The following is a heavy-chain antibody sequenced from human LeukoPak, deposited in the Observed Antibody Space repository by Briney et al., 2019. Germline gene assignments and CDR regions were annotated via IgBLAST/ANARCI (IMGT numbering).Heavy chain of an antibody. Sequence: PGESLRLSCVASGFTFSNAWMNWARQALGKGLEWVASINHNGNVNYYVDSVKGRFTISRDNAKNSLYLQMSNLRAEDTAVYFCARGGGLDVWGQGATVTVSS. J-gene: IGHJ6*02. CDR3: ARGGGLDV. V-gene: IGHV3-7*03. D-gene: IGHD3-16*01. CDR1: GFTFSNAW. CDR2: INHNGNVN.